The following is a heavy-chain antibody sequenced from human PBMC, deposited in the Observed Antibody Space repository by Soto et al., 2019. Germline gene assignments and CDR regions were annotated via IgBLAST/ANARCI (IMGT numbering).Heavy chain of an antibody. J-gene: IGHJ6*02. D-gene: IGHD1-26*01. Sequence: EVQLLESGGGLGQPGGSLRLSCAASGFSFSSYAMTWVRQAPGRGLQWVSAISGSGSPTYYADSVKGRFTISRDNSTNTRYLQVNSLRADDTAVYYCARDMSGGTYNYYFGMDVWGQGTTVTVSS. CDR1: GFSFSSYA. CDR3: ARDMSGGTYNYYFGMDV. V-gene: IGHV3-23*01. CDR2: ISGSGSPT.